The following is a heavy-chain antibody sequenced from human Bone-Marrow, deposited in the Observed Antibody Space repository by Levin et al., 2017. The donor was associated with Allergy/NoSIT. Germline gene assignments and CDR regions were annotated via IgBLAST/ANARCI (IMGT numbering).Heavy chain of an antibody. D-gene: IGHD3-16*01. J-gene: IGHJ4*02. CDR2: IYYSGST. Sequence: PGGSLRLSCTVSGGSISSYYWSWIRQPPGKGLEWIGYIYYSGSTNYNPSLKSRVTISVDTSKNQFSLKLSSVTAADTAVYYCARAPWGAMADFDYWGQGTLVTVSS. CDR1: GGSISSYY. V-gene: IGHV4-59*01. CDR3: ARAPWGAMADFDY.